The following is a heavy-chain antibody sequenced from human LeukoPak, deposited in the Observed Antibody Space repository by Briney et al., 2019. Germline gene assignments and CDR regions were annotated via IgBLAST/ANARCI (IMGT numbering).Heavy chain of an antibody. CDR1: GYMFTSYW. Sequence: GESLQISCKGSGYMFTSYWIAWVRQLPGKGLEWMGIIYPGDSDTRYSPSFQGQVTISADTSISTAYLQWSSLKASDTAMYYCARQSPLWYFDLWGRGTLVTVSS. V-gene: IGHV5-51*01. J-gene: IGHJ2*01. CDR2: IYPGDSDT. CDR3: ARQSPLWYFDL.